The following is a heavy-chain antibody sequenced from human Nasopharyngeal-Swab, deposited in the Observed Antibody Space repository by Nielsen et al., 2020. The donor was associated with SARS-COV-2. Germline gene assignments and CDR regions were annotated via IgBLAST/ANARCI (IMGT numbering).Heavy chain of an antibody. D-gene: IGHD1-26*01. V-gene: IGHV3-15*01. CDR2: IKSKTDGGTT. J-gene: IGHJ4*02. Sequence: GGSLRLSCAASGLTFSNAWMSGVRQAPGKGLEWVGRIKSKTDGGTTDYAAPVKGRFTISRDDSKNTLYLQMNSLKTEDTAVYYCTTGGRWELRPIDYWGQGTLVTVSS. CDR1: GLTFSNAW. CDR3: TTGGRWELRPIDY.